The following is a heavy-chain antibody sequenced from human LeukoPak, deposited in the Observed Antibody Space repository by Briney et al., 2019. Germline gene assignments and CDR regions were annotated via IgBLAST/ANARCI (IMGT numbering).Heavy chain of an antibody. CDR3: ARDTGSSWYSWFDP. J-gene: IGHJ5*02. Sequence: GASVKVSCKVSGYTLTELSMHWERQAPGKGLEWMGGFDPEDGETIYAQKFQGRVTMTEDTSTDTAYMELSSLRSEDTAVYYCARDTGSSWYSWFDPWGQGTLVTVSS. CDR2: FDPEDGET. D-gene: IGHD6-13*01. CDR1: GYTLTELS. V-gene: IGHV1-24*01.